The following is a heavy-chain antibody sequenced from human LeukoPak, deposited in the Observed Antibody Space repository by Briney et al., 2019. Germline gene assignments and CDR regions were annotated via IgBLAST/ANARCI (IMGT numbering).Heavy chain of an antibody. J-gene: IGHJ4*02. Sequence: PGGSLRLSCAASGFTFSSYAMHWVRQAPGKGLEWVAVISYDGSNKYYADSVKGRFTISRDNSKNTLYLQMNSLRAEDTAVYYCATWIWYYDFWSGKEQGKTKDYWGQGTLVTVSS. V-gene: IGHV3-30*04. CDR2: ISYDGSNK. D-gene: IGHD3-3*01. CDR3: ATWIWYYDFWSGKEQGKTKDY. CDR1: GFTFSSYA.